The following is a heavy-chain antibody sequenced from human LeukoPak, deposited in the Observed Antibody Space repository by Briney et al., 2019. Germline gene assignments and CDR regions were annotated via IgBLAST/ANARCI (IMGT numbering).Heavy chain of an antibody. V-gene: IGHV3-73*01. CDR3: LGGWSQGYGMDV. J-gene: IGHJ6*02. CDR1: GFAFSGSA. D-gene: IGHD6-19*01. Sequence: PGGSLRLSCAAAGFAFSGSAMHWVRQASGKGLEWVGRIRSKANSYATAYAASVKGRFTISRDDSKNMAYLQMNSLKTEDTAVYYCLGGWSQGYGMDVWGQGTTVTVSS. CDR2: IRSKANSYAT.